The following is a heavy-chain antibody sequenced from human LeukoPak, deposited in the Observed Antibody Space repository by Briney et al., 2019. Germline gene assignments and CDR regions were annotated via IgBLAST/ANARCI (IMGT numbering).Heavy chain of an antibody. D-gene: IGHD3-3*01. J-gene: IGHJ5*02. V-gene: IGHV1-3*01. Sequence: GASVEVSCKASGYTFTSYAMHWVRQAPGQRLEWMGWINAGNGNTKYSQKFQGRVTITRDTSASTAYMELSSLRSEDTAVYYCARAYYDFWSGYYINWFDPWGQGTLVTVSS. CDR3: ARAYYDFWSGYYINWFDP. CDR2: INAGNGNT. CDR1: GYTFTSYA.